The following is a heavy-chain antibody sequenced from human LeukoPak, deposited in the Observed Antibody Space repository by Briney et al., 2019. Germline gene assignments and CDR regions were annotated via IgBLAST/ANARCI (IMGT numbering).Heavy chain of an antibody. V-gene: IGHV1-69*02. CDR1: GGTFSSYT. J-gene: IGHJ5*02. D-gene: IGHD6-19*01. CDR2: IIPILGIA. CDR3: ARGDGYSSGQRASDP. Sequence: SVKVSCKASGGTFSSYTISWVRQAPGQGLEWMGRIIPILGIANYAQKFQGRVTITADKSTSTAYMELSSLRSEDTAVYYCARGDGYSSGQRASDPWGQGTLVTVSS.